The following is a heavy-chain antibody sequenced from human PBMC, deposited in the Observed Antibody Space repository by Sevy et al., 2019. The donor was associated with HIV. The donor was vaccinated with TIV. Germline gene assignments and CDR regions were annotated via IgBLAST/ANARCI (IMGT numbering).Heavy chain of an antibody. CDR2: IYYSGST. CDR1: GGSISSSSYY. CDR3: ASLLWFGELSPNYNWFDP. D-gene: IGHD3-10*01. Sequence: SETLSLTCTVSGGSISSSSYYWGWIRQPPGKGLEWIGSIYYSGSTYYNPSRKSRVTISVDTSKNQFSLKLSSVTAADTAVYYCASLLWFGELSPNYNWFDPWGQGTLVIVSS. V-gene: IGHV4-39*01. J-gene: IGHJ5*02.